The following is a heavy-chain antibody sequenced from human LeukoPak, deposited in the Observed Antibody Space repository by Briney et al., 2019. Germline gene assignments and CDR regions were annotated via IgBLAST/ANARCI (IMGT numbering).Heavy chain of an antibody. V-gene: IGHV3-43*02. CDR2: IHADGGST. Sequence: GGSLRLSCAASGFTFSDYSMNWVRQAPGKGLECVSHIHADGGSTFYADSVKGRFTVSRDNGKNSLFLQMDSLTSDDTALYYCSTWSFYHGLDVWGQGATVIVSS. D-gene: IGHD2/OR15-2a*01. CDR3: STWSFYHGLDV. CDR1: GFTFSDYS. J-gene: IGHJ6*02.